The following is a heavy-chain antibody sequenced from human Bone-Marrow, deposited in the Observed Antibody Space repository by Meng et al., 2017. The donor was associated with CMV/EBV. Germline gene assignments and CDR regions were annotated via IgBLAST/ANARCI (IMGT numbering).Heavy chain of an antibody. CDR3: ARRGWSYFDY. CDR1: GGSISSYY. Sequence: SETLSLTCTVSGGSISSYYWSWIRQPPGKGLEWIGYIYYSGSTNYNPSLKTRVTISVDTSKNPFSLKLSSVAAADTAVYYCARRGWSYFDYWGQGTLVTVSS. V-gene: IGHV4-59*01. CDR2: IYYSGST. D-gene: IGHD3-3*01. J-gene: IGHJ4*02.